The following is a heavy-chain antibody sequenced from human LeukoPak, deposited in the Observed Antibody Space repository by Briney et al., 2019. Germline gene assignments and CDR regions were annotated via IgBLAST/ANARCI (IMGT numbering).Heavy chain of an antibody. V-gene: IGHV4-61*08. J-gene: IGHJ3*02. CDR3: ARDLRDFWSGDYAFDI. D-gene: IGHD3-3*01. CDR2: IYYSGST. Sequence: SETLSLTCTVSGGSISSGGYYWSWIRQPPGKGLEWIGYIYYSGSTNYNPSLKSRVTISVDTSKNQFSLKLSSVTAADTAVYYCARDLRDFWSGDYAFDIWGQGTMVTVSS. CDR1: GGSISSGGYY.